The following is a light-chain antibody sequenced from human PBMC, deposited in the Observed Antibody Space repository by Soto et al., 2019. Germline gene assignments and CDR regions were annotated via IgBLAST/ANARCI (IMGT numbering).Light chain of an antibody. CDR2: SNN. CDR1: SSNIGSNT. CDR3: AAWDDSLNGVV. J-gene: IGLJ2*01. Sequence: QSVLTQPPSASGTPGQRVTISCSGSSSNIGSNTVNWYQQLPGTAPKLLIYSNNQRPSGVPDRFSGSKSGTSASLAISGLQSDDDADYYCAAWDDSLNGVVFGGGTKVTVL. V-gene: IGLV1-44*01.